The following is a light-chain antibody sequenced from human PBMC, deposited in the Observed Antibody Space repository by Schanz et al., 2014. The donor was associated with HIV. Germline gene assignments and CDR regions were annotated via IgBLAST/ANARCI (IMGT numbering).Light chain of an antibody. V-gene: IGLV2-14*03. Sequence: QSVLTQPASVSGSPGQSITISCTGTSSDVGGYNYVSWYQQHPGRAPKLLIYDVSYRPSGVSNRFSGSKSGKTASLTISGLQAEDEADYYCSSYTTSSPRVFGGGTKLTVL. CDR2: DVS. J-gene: IGLJ2*01. CDR1: SSDVGGYNY. CDR3: SSYTTSSPRV.